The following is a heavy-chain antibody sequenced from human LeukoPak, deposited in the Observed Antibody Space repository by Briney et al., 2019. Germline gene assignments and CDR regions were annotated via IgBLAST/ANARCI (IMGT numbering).Heavy chain of an antibody. J-gene: IGHJ3*02. Sequence: GGSLRLSCAGSGFDFSLAWMSWVRQAPGKGLEWVGRIKSKGSDETTDYAAAVKDRFIISRDDSKNTVHLQMNSLKIEDSAVYYCTWIQMVVGGYDIWGQGTMVTVSS. CDR3: TWIQMVVGGYDI. V-gene: IGHV3-15*01. CDR1: GFDFSLAW. D-gene: IGHD5-18*01. CDR2: IKSKGSDETT.